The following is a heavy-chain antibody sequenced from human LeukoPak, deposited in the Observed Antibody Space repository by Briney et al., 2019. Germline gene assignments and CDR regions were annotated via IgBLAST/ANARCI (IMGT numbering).Heavy chain of an antibody. D-gene: IGHD2-21*02. CDR1: GYSFTSYW. V-gene: IGHV5-51*01. CDR2: IYPGDSDT. CDR3: ARLPYCGGDCYPNWFDT. Sequence: GESLKISCKGSGYSFTSYWIAWVRQMPGKGLEWMGIIYPGDSDTRYSPSFQGQVAISVDKSIRTAYLQWSSLKASDIAMYYCARLPYCGGDCYPNWFDTWGQGTLVTVSS. J-gene: IGHJ5*02.